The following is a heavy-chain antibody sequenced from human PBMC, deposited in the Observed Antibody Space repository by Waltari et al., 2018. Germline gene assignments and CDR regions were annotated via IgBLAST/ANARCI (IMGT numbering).Heavy chain of an antibody. CDR2: INRSGST. Sequence: QVQLQQWGAGLLKPSETLSLTCAVYGGSFSVYYWSWIRQPPGKGLEWFGEINRSGSTNYNPALKGRVSISLDTSKNHFSLKRSAVTAADTAVYYCARADRGPRSGSSATPAWGPWGQGTLVTVSS. CDR3: ARADRGPRSGSSATPAWGP. J-gene: IGHJ5*02. CDR1: GGSFSVYY. V-gene: IGHV4-34*01. D-gene: IGHD1-26*01.